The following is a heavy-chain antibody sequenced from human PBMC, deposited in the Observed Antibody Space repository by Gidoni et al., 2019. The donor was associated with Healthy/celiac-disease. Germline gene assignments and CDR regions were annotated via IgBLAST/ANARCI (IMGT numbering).Heavy chain of an antibody. CDR1: GGSISSGGYY. J-gene: IGHJ5*02. V-gene: IGHV4-31*03. CDR3: ARGVSGWSRWKGWFDP. Sequence: QVQLQESGPGLVKPSQTLSLACTVSGGSISSGGYYWSWIRQHPGKGLEWIGYIYYSGSTYYNPSRKSRVTISVDTSKNQFSLKLSSVTAADTAVYYCARGVSGWSRWKGWFDPWGQGTLVTVSS. D-gene: IGHD6-19*01. CDR2: IYYSGST.